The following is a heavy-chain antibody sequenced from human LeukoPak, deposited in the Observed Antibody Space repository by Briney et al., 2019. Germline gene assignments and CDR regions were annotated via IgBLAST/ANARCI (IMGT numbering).Heavy chain of an antibody. V-gene: IGHV5-51*01. CDR1: GYSLTSYW. CDR3: ARWDYDILTGYSYYFDY. J-gene: IGHJ4*02. CDR2: IYPGDSDT. D-gene: IGHD3-9*01. Sequence: GESLKISCKGSGYSLTSYWIGWVRQMPGKGLEWMGIIYPGDSDTRYSPSFQGQVTISADKSISTAYLQWSSLKASDTAMYYCARWDYDILTGYSYYFDYWGQGTLVTVSS.